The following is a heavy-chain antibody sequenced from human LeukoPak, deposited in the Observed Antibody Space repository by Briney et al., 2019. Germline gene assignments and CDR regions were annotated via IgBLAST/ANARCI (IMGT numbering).Heavy chain of an antibody. CDR3: ASERYYNDYYDSSVLDI. D-gene: IGHD3-22*01. CDR1: GGTFSSYA. Sequence: RASVKVSCKASGGTFSSYAISWVRQAPGQGLEWMGRIIPISGTANYAQKFQGRVTITTDESTSTAYMELSSLRSEDTAVYYCASERYYNDYYDSSVLDIWGQGTMVTVSS. J-gene: IGHJ3*02. CDR2: IIPISGTA. V-gene: IGHV1-69*05.